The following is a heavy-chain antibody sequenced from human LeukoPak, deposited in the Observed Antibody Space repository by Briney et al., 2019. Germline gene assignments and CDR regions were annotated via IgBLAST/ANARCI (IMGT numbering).Heavy chain of an antibody. CDR3: VRLFGGVTTFDY. Sequence: GGSLRLSCAASGFTFSAYWMSWVRQGPGKGLDWVASINPDGSGTRYVDSVRGRFTISRDSAQNSLYLHMNSLSAEDTAVYYCVRLFGGVTTFDYWGQGTLVTVSS. V-gene: IGHV3-7*01. CDR2: INPDGSGT. J-gene: IGHJ4*02. CDR1: GFTFSAYW. D-gene: IGHD4-17*01.